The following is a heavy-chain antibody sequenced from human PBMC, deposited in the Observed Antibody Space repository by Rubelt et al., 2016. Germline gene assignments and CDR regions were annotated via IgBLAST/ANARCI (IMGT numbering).Heavy chain of an antibody. Sequence: RLSCAASGFTFSSYAMSWVRQAPGKGLEWVSAISGSGGSTYYADSVKGRFAISRDNSKNTLYLQMNSLRAEDTAVYYCARGGGVVVVPAATYFDYWGQGTRVTVSS. D-gene: IGHD2-2*01. CDR3: ARGGGVVVVPAATYFDY. J-gene: IGHJ4*02. CDR2: ISGSGGST. V-gene: IGHV3-23*01. CDR1: GFTFSSYA.